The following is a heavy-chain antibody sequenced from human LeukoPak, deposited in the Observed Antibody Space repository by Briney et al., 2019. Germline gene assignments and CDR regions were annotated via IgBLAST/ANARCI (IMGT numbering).Heavy chain of an antibody. V-gene: IGHV1-46*01. D-gene: IGHD2-8*01. CDR3: ARRRDGPDY. J-gene: IGHJ4*02. CDR2: INPSGGST. CDR1: GYTFTNYY. Sequence: ASVKVSCKAFGYTFTNYYMHWVRQAPGQGLEWMGIINPSGGSTSYAQKFQGRVSMTRDTSTSTVYMELSSLRSDDTAVYYCARRRDGPDYWGRGTLVTVSS.